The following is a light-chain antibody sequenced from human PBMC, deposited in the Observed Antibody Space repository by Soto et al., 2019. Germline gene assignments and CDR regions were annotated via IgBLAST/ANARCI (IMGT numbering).Light chain of an antibody. Sequence: EIVLTQTPATLSVSPGERTTLSCRATQSVSSSLAWYQQKPGQAPRLVIYGASTRPTGIPARFSGSGSGTEFTLTISSLQCEDSAVYYCQQYKQWPLTFGGGTRVETK. CDR3: QQYKQWPLT. CDR1: QSVSSS. V-gene: IGKV3-15*01. CDR2: GAS. J-gene: IGKJ4*01.